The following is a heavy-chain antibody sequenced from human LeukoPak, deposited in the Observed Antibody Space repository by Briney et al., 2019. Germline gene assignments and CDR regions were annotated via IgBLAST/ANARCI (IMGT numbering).Heavy chain of an antibody. D-gene: IGHD1-7*01. J-gene: IGHJ5*02. V-gene: IGHV1-18*01. CDR3: ARDAKYNWNYGWFDP. CDR2: ISTYDGDT. Sequence: GASVKVSCKASGYTFKTYAVSWVRQAPGQGLEWMGWISTYDGDTKYSQNFQDRVTLTTDTSTSTAYMELRSLRSDDTAVYYCARDAKYNWNYGWFDPWGQGTLVTVSS. CDR1: GYTFKTYA.